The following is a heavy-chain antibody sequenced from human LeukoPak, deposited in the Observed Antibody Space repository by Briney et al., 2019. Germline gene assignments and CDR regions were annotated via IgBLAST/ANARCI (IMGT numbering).Heavy chain of an antibody. CDR3: ARAFSGTLFDY. J-gene: IGHJ4*02. CDR2: ISSNGGST. D-gene: IGHD1-26*01. V-gene: IGHV3-64*01. Sequence: GGSLRLSCAASGFTFSSYAMPWVRQAPGKGLEYVSAISSNGGSTYYANSVKGRFTISRDNSKNTLYLQMGSLRAEDMAVYYCARAFSGTLFDYWGQGTLVTVSS. CDR1: GFTFSSYA.